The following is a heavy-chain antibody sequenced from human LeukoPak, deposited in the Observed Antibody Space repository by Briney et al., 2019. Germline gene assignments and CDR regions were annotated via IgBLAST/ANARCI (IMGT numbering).Heavy chain of an antibody. J-gene: IGHJ4*02. Sequence: PSETLSLTCTVSGVSISSYYWSWIRQPPGKGLEWIGYIYTSVSTNHNPSLKSRVTISVDTSKNQFSLKLSSVTAADTAVYYCARHVSTSESENFDYWGQGTLVTVSS. D-gene: IGHD3-10*02. CDR3: ARHVSTSESENFDY. CDR1: GVSISSYY. V-gene: IGHV4-4*09. CDR2: IYTSVST.